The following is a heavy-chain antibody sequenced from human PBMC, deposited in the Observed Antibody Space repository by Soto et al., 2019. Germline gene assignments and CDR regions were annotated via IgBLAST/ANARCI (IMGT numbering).Heavy chain of an antibody. J-gene: IGHJ4*02. D-gene: IGHD2-21*01. V-gene: IGHV3-23*01. CDR3: ARHIVVVIASEFDY. CDR2: ISGSGGST. Sequence: EVQLLESGGGLVQPGGSLRLSCAASGFTFSSYAMSWVRQAPGKGLEWVSAISGSGGSTYYADSVKGRFTISRDNSKNTLYLQMNSLRAEDTAIYYCARHIVVVIASEFDYWGQGTLVTVSS. CDR1: GFTFSSYA.